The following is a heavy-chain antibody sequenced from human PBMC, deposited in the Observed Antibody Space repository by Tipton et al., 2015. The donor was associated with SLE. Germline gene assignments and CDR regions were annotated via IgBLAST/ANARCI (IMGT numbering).Heavy chain of an antibody. J-gene: IGHJ6*02. CDR3: ARANPRGGAGMDV. V-gene: IGHV3-7*04. Sequence: SSSRYYWGWHPPPPGTGLARVAHISQGGSEKSYVDSVKARFTISRDNAKNSLYLQMNSLRAEDTAVNYCARANPRGGAGMDVWGQGSTGTVSS. D-gene: IGHD1-14*01. CDR2: ISQGGSEK. CDR1: SSSRYY.